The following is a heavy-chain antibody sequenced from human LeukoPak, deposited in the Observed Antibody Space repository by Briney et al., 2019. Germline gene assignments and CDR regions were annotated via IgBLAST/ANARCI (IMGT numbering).Heavy chain of an antibody. CDR2: IGIAGDT. CDR3: ARASPMGYCSSTSCYGGVAFDI. CDR1: GFTFSSYD. D-gene: IGHD2-2*01. V-gene: IGHV3-13*04. J-gene: IGHJ3*02. Sequence: GGSLRLSCAASGFTFSSYDMHWVRQATGKGLEWVSAIGIAGDTYYPGSVKGRFTISRENAKNSLYLQMNSLRAGDTAVYYCARASPMGYCSSTSCYGGVAFDIWGQGTMVTVSS.